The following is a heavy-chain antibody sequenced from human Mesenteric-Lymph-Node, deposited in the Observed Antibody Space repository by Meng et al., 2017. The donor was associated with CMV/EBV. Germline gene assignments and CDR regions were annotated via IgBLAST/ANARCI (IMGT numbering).Heavy chain of an antibody. D-gene: IGHD3-22*01. V-gene: IGHV1-2*02. CDR2: INPNSGGT. CDR1: GYTFTVYY. CDR3: AREHYYDSSGYYGDY. J-gene: IGHJ4*02. Sequence: ASVKVSCKTSGYTFTVYYMYWVRQAPGQGLEWMGWINPNSGGTNYAQKFQGRVTMTRDTSTSTVYMELSSLRSEDTAVYYCAREHYYDSSGYYGDYWGQGTLVTVSS.